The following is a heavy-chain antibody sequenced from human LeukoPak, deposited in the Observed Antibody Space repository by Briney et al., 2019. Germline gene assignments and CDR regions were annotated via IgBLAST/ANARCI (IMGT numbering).Heavy chain of an antibody. D-gene: IGHD6-19*01. J-gene: IGHJ4*02. CDR3: AKDPGAVADPGGY. CDR2: IRHDGSGA. CDR1: GFTFTHHA. Sequence: GGSLRLSCAASGFTFTHHAMHWVRQAPGKGLEWVAVIRHDGSGANYAESVKGRFTISRDNSKNTLYLQMNSLRAEDTAVYCCAKDPGAVADPGGYWGQGTLVTVSS. V-gene: IGHV3-30*02.